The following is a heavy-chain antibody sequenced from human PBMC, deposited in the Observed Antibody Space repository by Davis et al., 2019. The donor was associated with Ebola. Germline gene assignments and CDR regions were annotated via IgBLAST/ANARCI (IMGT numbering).Heavy chain of an antibody. V-gene: IGHV1-18*04. D-gene: IGHD3/OR15-3a*01. CDR2: ISAYNGNT. CDR3: ARNVDLTAPGLSEY. J-gene: IGHJ4*02. Sequence: ASVKVSCKASGYTFTNYYMHWVRQAPGQGLEWVGWISAYNGNTDYARKVQGRVTMTTDTSTSTAYMELRSLTSDDTAVYYCARNVDLTAPGLSEYWGQGTLVTVSS. CDR1: GYTFTNYY.